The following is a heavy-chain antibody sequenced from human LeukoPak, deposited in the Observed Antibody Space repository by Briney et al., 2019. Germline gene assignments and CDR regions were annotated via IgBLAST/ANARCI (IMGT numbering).Heavy chain of an antibody. CDR3: ARETLMVRRVIGDPCWFDP. J-gene: IGHJ5*02. CDR2: ISSSSSYT. CDR1: GFTFSDYY. Sequence: GGSLRLSCAASGFTFSDYYMSWIRQAPGKGLEWVSYISSSSSYTNYADSVKGRFTISRDNAKNSLYLQMNSLRAEDTAVYYCARETLMVRRVIGDPCWFDPWGQGTLVTVSS. D-gene: IGHD3-10*01. V-gene: IGHV3-11*05.